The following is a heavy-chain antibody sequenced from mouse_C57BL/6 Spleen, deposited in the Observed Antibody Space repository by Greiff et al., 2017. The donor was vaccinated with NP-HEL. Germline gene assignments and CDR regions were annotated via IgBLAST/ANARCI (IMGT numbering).Heavy chain of an antibody. Sequence: VQLQQPGAELVMPGASVKLSCKASGYTFTSYWMHWVKQRPGQGLEWIGEIDPSDSYTNYNQKFKGKSTLTVDKSSSTAYMQLSSLTSEDSAVYNCARGEEEDMGYWGQGTSVTVSP. J-gene: IGHJ4*01. CDR3: ARGEEEDMGY. V-gene: IGHV1-69*01. CDR2: IDPSDSYT. CDR1: GYTFTSYW.